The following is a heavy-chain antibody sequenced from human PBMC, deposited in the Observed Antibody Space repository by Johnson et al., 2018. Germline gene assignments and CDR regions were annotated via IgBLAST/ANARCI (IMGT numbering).Heavy chain of an antibody. CDR2: IYYSGST. D-gene: IGHD1-14*01. J-gene: IGHJ6*02. V-gene: IGHV4-59*11. CDR3: ARGGGAEYYYGMDV. CDR1: GGSISSHY. Sequence: QVQLQESGPGLVKPSETLSLTCTVSGGSISSHYWSWIRQPPGKGLEWIGYIYYSGSTNYNPSLKSRVPISVDTSKNQFSRKLSSVTAADTGVYYCARGGGAEYYYGMDVWGQGTTVTVSS.